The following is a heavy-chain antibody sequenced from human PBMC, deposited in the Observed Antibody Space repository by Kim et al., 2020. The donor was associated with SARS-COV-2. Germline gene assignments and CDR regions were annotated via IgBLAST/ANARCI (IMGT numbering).Heavy chain of an antibody. D-gene: IGHD1-26*01. CDR1: GFIFSDYN. Sequence: GGSLRLSCAASGFIFSDYNMHWVRQAPGKGLEWVSHTNRAGSNTNYAASVRGRFTISRDNSKNSLFLQLNSLTSEDTALYYCAKGKYRGSYGSAFDIWG. J-gene: IGHJ3*02. CDR2: TNRAGSNT. CDR3: AKGKYRGSYGSAFDI. V-gene: IGHV3-43*01.